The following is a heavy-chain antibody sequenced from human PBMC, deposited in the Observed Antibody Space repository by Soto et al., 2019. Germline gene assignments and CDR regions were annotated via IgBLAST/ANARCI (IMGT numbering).Heavy chain of an antibody. D-gene: IGHD3-22*01. CDR1: GGSISSSNW. V-gene: IGHV4-4*02. CDR3: ARVYYYSSYFDY. Sequence: QVQLQESGPGLVKPSGTLSLTCAVSGGSISSSNWWSWVRQPPGKGMEWSGEIYHSGSTNYNPPLKSQVPKAVDKPKNQFALKLSSVTAADTAVYYGARVYYYSSYFDYWGQGTLVTVSS. CDR2: IYHSGST. J-gene: IGHJ4*02.